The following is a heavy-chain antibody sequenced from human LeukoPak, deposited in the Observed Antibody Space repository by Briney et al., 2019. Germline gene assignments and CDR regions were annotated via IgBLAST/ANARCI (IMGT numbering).Heavy chain of an antibody. J-gene: IGHJ6*04. Sequence: GGSLRLSCAASGFTFSSDWMHWVRQAPGEGLVWVSRITNDASSTSYADSVKGRFTISRDNAKNTRYLEMSSLRAEDTAVYYCVRDSSVTRMDVWGKGTTVTVSS. CDR3: VRDSSVTRMDV. V-gene: IGHV3-74*01. CDR2: ITNDASST. D-gene: IGHD4-17*01. CDR1: GFTFSSDW.